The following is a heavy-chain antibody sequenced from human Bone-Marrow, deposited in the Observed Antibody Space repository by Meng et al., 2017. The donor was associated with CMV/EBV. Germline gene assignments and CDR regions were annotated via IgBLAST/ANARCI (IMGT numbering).Heavy chain of an antibody. CDR3: ARDPGGGKWYSSSWHGGYFDY. CDR2: IYYSGST. V-gene: IGHV4-39*07. CDR1: GGSISSSSYY. J-gene: IGHJ4*02. D-gene: IGHD6-13*01. Sequence: GSLRLSCTVSGGSISSSSYYWGWIRQPPGKGLEWIGSIYYSGSTYYNPSLKSRVTISVDTSKNQFSLKLSSVTAAGTAVYYCARDPGGGKWYSSSWHGGYFDYWGQGTLVTVSS.